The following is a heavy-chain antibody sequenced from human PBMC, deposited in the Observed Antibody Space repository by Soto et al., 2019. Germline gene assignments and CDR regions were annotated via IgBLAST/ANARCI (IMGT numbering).Heavy chain of an antibody. D-gene: IGHD3-3*01. CDR1: GGSISSYY. CDR2: IYYSGST. V-gene: IGHV4-59*08. J-gene: IGHJ4*02. CDR3: ARLPGFWSEP. Sequence: PSETLSLTCTVSGGSISSYYWSWIRQPPGKGLEWIGYIYYSGSTNHNPSLKSRVTISVDTSKNQFSLKLSSVTAADTAVYYCARLPGFWSEPWGQGTLVTVSS.